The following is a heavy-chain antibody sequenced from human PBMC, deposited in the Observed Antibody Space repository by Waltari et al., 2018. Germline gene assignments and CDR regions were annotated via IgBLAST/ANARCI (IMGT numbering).Heavy chain of an antibody. J-gene: IGHJ4*02. V-gene: IGHV1-2*06. CDR2: INPNSGGT. CDR3: ARDRKQLVDAYYFDY. Sequence: QVQLVQSGAEVKKPGASVKVSCKASGYTFTGYYMHWVRQAPGQGLEWMGRINPNSGGTNYSKKFQGRVTMTRDTSISTAYMELSRLRSDDTSVYYCARDRKQLVDAYYFDYWGQGTLVTVSS. D-gene: IGHD6-6*01. CDR1: GYTFTGYY.